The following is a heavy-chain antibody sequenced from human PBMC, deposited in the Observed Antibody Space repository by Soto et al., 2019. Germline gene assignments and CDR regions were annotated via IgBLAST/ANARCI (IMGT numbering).Heavy chain of an antibody. CDR3: ARQVLPYYYYMDV. D-gene: IGHD2-15*01. CDR2: INHSGST. V-gene: IGHV4-34*01. Sequence: QVQLQQWGAGLLKPSETLSLTCAVYGGSFSGYYWSWIRQPPGKGLEWIGEINHSGSTNYNPSLTSRVTISVDTSKNQFSLKLSSVTAADTAVYYCARQVLPYYYYMDVWGKGTTVTVSS. CDR1: GGSFSGYY. J-gene: IGHJ6*03.